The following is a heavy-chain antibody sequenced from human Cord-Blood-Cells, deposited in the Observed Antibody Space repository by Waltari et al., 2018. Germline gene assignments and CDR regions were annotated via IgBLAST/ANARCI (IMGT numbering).Heavy chain of an antibody. Sequence: QLQLQESGPGLVKPSETLSLTCTVSGGSISSSSYYWGWIRQPPGKGLEWIGSIYYSGSTYYNPSRKSRVTISVDTSKNQFSLKLSSVTAADTAVYYCARRCRYYYYGMDVWGQGTTVTVSS. J-gene: IGHJ6*02. CDR1: GGSISSSSYY. CDR3: ARRCRYYYYGMDV. D-gene: IGHD2-8*01. V-gene: IGHV4-39*01. CDR2: IYYSGST.